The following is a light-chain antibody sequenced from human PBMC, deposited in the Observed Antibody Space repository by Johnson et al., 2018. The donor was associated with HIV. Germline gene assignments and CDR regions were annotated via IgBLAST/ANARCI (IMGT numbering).Light chain of an antibody. CDR2: ENN. V-gene: IGLV1-51*02. J-gene: IGLJ1*01. CDR1: SSNIGNNY. Sequence: QSVLTQPPSVSAAPGQKVTISCSGSSSNIGNNYVSWYQQLPGTATKLLIYENNKRPSGIPDRFSASESGTSATLGITGLQTGDEADYYCGTCDSSLSAGGVFGTGTKVTVL. CDR3: GTCDSSLSAGGV.